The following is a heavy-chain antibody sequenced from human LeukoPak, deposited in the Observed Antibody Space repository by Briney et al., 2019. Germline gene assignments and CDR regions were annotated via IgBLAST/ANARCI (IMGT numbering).Heavy chain of an antibody. CDR2: ISYDGSNK. V-gene: IGHV3-30*18. D-gene: IGHD3-10*01. CDR1: GFTFSSYA. CDR3: AKIGRKLWFGELFRDAFDI. Sequence: GGSLRLSCAASGFTFSSYAMHWVRQAPGKGLEWVAVISYDGSNKYYADSVKGRFTISRDNSKNTLYLQMNSLRAEDTAVYYCAKIGRKLWFGELFRDAFDIWGQGTMVTVSS. J-gene: IGHJ3*02.